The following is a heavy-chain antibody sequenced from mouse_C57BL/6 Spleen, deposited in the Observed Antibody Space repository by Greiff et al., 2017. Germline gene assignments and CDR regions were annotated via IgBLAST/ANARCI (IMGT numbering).Heavy chain of an antibody. J-gene: IGHJ4*01. CDR2: INPNYGTT. Sequence: VQLQQSGPELVKPGASVTISCKASGYSFTDYNMNWVKQSNGKSLEWIGVINPNYGTTSYNQKFKGKATLTVDQSSSTAYMQLNSLTSEDSAVXYCANTVVATDYYAMDYWGQGTSVTVSS. D-gene: IGHD1-1*01. CDR1: GYSFTDYN. CDR3: ANTVVATDYYAMDY. V-gene: IGHV1-39*01.